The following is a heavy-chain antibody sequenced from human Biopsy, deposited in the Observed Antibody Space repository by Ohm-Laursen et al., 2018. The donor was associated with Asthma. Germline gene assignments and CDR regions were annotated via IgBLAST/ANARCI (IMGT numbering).Heavy chain of an antibody. J-gene: IGHJ4*02. V-gene: IGHV3-30*03. D-gene: IGHD1-26*01. CDR2: VSYDGGVA. CDR3: ARDAWELQKPYAYYFDY. CDR1: GFVFRSHA. Sequence: RSLRLSCLAFGFVFRSHAMHWVRQAPGKGLEWVAVVSYDGGVAHYADSMKGRFTISRDNSKNTLYLQMNSLRAEDTAVYYCARDAWELQKPYAYYFDYWGQGTLVTVSS.